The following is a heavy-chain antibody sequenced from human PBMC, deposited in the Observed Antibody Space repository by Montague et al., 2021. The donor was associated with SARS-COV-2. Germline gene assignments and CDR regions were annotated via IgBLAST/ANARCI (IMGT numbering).Heavy chain of an antibody. CDR1: GFTFSGYS. D-gene: IGHD2-2*01. J-gene: IGHJ6*02. CDR3: ARERGYCSSTSCYGDFYYGMDV. Sequence: SLRLSCAASGFTFSGYSMNWVRQAQGKGLEWVSYISSSSYTIYYADSVKGRFTISRDNAKNSLYLQMNSLRDEDTAVYSCARERGYCSSTSCYGDFYYGMDVWGQGTTVTVSS. CDR2: ISSSSYTI. V-gene: IGHV3-48*02.